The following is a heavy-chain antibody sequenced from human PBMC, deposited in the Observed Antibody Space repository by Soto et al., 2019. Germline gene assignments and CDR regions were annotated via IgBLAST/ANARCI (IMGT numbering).Heavy chain of an antibody. CDR2: INPFDGSR. Sequence: GASVKVSCKASGYIFTSYYLHWVRQAPGQGLEWMGWINPFDGSRMFAQSFQGRVTFTRDTSTSTVYMELSGLRSDDTAVYYCSRVDPGETSPFDYWGQGTLVTVSS. V-gene: IGHV1-46*03. CDR3: SRVDPGETSPFDY. D-gene: IGHD3-10*01. CDR1: GYIFTSYY. J-gene: IGHJ4*02.